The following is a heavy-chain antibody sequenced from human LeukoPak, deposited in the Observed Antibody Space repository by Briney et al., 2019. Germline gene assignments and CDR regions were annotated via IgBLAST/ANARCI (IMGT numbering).Heavy chain of an antibody. D-gene: IGHD6-19*01. CDR2: IRSSGSNI. CDR3: ARNHVQWLSHSWFDP. V-gene: IGHV3-11*01. CDR1: GFTFSDYD. J-gene: IGHJ5*02. Sequence: GGSLRLSCAASGFTFSDYDMSWIRQAPGKGLEWVSYIRSSGSNIYYADSVKGRFTISRDNAKNTLYLQMNSLRAEDTAVYYCARNHVQWLSHSWFDPWGQGTLVTVSS.